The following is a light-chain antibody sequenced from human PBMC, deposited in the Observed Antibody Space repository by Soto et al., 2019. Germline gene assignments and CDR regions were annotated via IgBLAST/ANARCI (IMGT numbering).Light chain of an antibody. Sequence: QSALTQPASVSGSPGQSITISCTGTSSDVGRYNLVSWYQQHPGKAPKLMIYEGSKRPSGVPNRFSGSKSGNTASLTISGLQAEDEADYYCCSYAGSSTDVVFGGGTKLTVL. J-gene: IGLJ2*01. V-gene: IGLV2-23*01. CDR3: CSYAGSSTDVV. CDR1: SSDVGRYNL. CDR2: EGS.